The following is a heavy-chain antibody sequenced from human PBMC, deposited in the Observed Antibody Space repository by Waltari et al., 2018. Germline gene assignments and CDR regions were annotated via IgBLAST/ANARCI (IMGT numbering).Heavy chain of an antibody. CDR2: IIPMFGTA. CDR3: ARGGLYGQQLLESAFEI. Sequence: QVQLVQSGAEWKKPGSSEKLSCKVSGGSFSTPAITWVRPAPGQGLEWMGGIIPMFGTANYAQKIQDRVTINTDESMTTAYMHLSSLTSDDTAVYYCARGGLYGQQLLESAFEIWGQGTKVTVSS. V-gene: IGHV1-69*05. CDR1: GGSFSTPA. J-gene: IGHJ3*02. D-gene: IGHD6-13*01.